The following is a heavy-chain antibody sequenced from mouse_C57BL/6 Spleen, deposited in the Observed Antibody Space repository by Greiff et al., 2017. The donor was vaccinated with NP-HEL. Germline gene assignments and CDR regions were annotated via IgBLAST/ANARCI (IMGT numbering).Heavy chain of an antibody. CDR2: INPNNGGT. D-gene: IGHD1-1*01. V-gene: IGHV1-22*01. CDR1: GYTFTDYN. CDR3: ARSGVSSYYWYFDV. J-gene: IGHJ1*03. Sequence: EVQLQQSGPELVKPGASVKMSCKASGYTFTDYNMHWVKQSHGKSLEWIGYINPNNGGTSYNQKFKGKATLTVNKSSSTAYMELRSLTSEDSAVYYCARSGVSSYYWYFDVWGTGTTVTVSS.